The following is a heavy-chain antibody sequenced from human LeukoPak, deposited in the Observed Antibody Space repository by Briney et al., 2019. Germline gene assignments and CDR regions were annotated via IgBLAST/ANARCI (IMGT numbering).Heavy chain of an antibody. V-gene: IGHV5-51*01. J-gene: IGHJ4*02. CDR3: ARQGILTGYQFDY. Sequence: GESLKISCKGSGYSFTSYWIGWVRQIPGKGLEWMGIIYPGDSDTRYSPSFQGQVTISADKSISTAYLQWSSLKASDTAMYYCARQGILTGYQFDYWGRGTLVTVSS. CDR2: IYPGDSDT. CDR1: GYSFTSYW. D-gene: IGHD3-9*01.